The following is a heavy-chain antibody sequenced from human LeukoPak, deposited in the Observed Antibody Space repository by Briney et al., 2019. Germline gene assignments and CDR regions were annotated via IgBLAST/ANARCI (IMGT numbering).Heavy chain of an antibody. CDR1: GYTFTDYY. V-gene: IGHV1-69-2*01. D-gene: IGHD1-26*01. J-gene: IGHJ3*02. CDR2: VDPEDGET. CDR3: ATGGVGASSRPHDAFDI. Sequence: ASVKVSCKASGYTFTDYYMHWVQQAPGKGLGWMGLVDPEDGETIYAEKFQGRVTITADTSTDTAYMELSSLRTEDTAVYYCATGGVGASSRPHDAFDIWGQGTMVTVSS.